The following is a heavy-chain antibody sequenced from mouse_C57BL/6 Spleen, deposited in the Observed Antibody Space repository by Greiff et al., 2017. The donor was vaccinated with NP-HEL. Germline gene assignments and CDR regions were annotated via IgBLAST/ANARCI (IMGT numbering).Heavy chain of an antibody. D-gene: IGHD2-1*01. V-gene: IGHV1-54*01. CDR1: GYAFTNYL. CDR2: INPGSGGT. J-gene: IGHJ3*01. Sequence: VQLQQSGAELVRPGPSVKVSCKASGYAFTNYLIEWVKQRPGQGLEWIGVINPGSGGTNYNEKFKGKATLTADKSSSTAYMQLSSLTSEDSAVYFCAREGGNYGWFAYWGQGTLVTVSA. CDR3: AREGGNYGWFAY.